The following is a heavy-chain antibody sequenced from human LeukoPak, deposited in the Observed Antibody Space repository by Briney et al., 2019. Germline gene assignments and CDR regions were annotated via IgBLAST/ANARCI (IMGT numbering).Heavy chain of an antibody. CDR3: AKGYYGSGSPSPIDY. J-gene: IGHJ4*02. V-gene: IGHV3-23*01. CDR1: GFTFSSYG. CDR2: ISGSGGST. D-gene: IGHD3-10*01. Sequence: PGGSLRLSCAASGFTFSSYGMSWVRQAPGKGLEWVSAISGSGGSTYYADSVKGRFTISRDNSKNTLYLQMNSLRAEDTAVYYCAKGYYGSGSPSPIDYWGQGTLVTVSS.